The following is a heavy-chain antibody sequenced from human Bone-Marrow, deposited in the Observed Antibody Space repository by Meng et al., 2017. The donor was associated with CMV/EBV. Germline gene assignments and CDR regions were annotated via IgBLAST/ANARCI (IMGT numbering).Heavy chain of an antibody. CDR1: GYTFTSYY. D-gene: IGHD6-13*01. CDR3: ARGGAAAIRPLHFDAFDI. Sequence: ASVKVSCKAPGYTFTSYYMHWVRQAPGQGLEWMGIINPSGGSTSYAQKFQGRVTMTRDTSTSTVYMELSSLRSEDTAVYYCARGGAAAIRPLHFDAFDIWGQGTMVTVSS. J-gene: IGHJ3*02. CDR2: INPSGGST. V-gene: IGHV1-46*01.